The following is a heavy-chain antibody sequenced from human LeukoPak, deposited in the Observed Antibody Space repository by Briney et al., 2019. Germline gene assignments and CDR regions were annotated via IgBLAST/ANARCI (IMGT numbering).Heavy chain of an antibody. V-gene: IGHV4-39*07. Sequence: SETLSLTCTVSGGSTSSSSYYWGWIRQPPGKGLEWIGSIYYSGSTYYNPSLKSRVTISVDTSKNQFSLKLSSVTAADTAVYYCAREAAYYYDSSGYFDYWGQGTLVTVSS. D-gene: IGHD3-22*01. J-gene: IGHJ4*02. CDR2: IYYSGST. CDR1: GGSTSSSSYY. CDR3: AREAAYYYDSSGYFDY.